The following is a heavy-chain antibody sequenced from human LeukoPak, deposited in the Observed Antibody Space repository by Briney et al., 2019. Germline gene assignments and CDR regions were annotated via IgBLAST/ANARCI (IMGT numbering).Heavy chain of an antibody. CDR2: IYSGGSS. V-gene: IGHV3-66*01. Sequence: PGGSLRLSCAASGFTVSSNYMSWVRQAPGKGLEWVSVIYSGGSSYYADSVKGRFTISRDNSTNTLYLQMNSLRAEDTAVYYCVRESITAPVVFDFWGQGTMVTVSP. CDR3: VRESITAPVVFDF. J-gene: IGHJ3*01. CDR1: GFTVSSNY. D-gene: IGHD6-6*01.